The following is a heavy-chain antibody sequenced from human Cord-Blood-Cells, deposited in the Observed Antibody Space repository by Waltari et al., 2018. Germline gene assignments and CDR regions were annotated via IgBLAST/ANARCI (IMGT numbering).Heavy chain of an antibody. Sequence: QVQLVQSGAEENKPGAPVKVSCKASGYPFTSYRTSRVRQAPGQGLEWMGWFSAYNCNTNYAQKLQGRVTMTTDTSTSTAYMELRSLRSDDTAVYYCARGGIHDAFDIWGQGTMVTVSS. CDR2: FSAYNCNT. J-gene: IGHJ3*02. CDR1: GYPFTSYR. V-gene: IGHV1-18*01. CDR3: ARGGIHDAFDI.